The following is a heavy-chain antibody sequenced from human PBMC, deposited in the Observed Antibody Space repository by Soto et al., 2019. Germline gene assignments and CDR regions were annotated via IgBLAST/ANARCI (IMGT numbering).Heavy chain of an antibody. CDR2: INPNSGGT. Sequence: ASVKVSCKASGYTFTGYYMHWVRQAPGQGLEWMGWINPNSGGTNYAQKFQGRVTMTRDTSISTAYMELSRLRSDDTAVYYCARVLAALDYYYYGMDVWGQGTTVTVSS. J-gene: IGHJ6*02. CDR3: ARVLAALDYYYYGMDV. D-gene: IGHD6-6*01. V-gene: IGHV1-2*02. CDR1: GYTFTGYY.